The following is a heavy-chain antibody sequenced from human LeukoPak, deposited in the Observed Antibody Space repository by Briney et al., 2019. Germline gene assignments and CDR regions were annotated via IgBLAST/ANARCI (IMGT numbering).Heavy chain of an antibody. V-gene: IGHV4-4*07. D-gene: IGHD3-9*01. CDR3: ARGGSYDILTGYYLPLRYYYYYYMDV. CDR2: IYTSGST. Sequence: SETLSLTCTVSGGSISSYYWSWIRQPAGKGLEWIGRIYTSGSTNYNPSLKSRVTMSVDTSKNQFSLKLSSVTAADTAVYYCARGGSYDILTGYYLPLRYYYYYYMDVWGKGTTVTISS. CDR1: GGSISSYY. J-gene: IGHJ6*03.